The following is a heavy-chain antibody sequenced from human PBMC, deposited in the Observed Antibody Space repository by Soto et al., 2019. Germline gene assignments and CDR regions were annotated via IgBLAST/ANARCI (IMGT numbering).Heavy chain of an antibody. Sequence: PGGSLRLSCAASGFTVSSNYMSWVRQAPGKGLEWVSVIYSGGSTYYADSVKGRFTISRDNSKNTLYLQMNSLRAEDTAVYYCAREAIAARRVFDYWGQGTPVTAPQ. D-gene: IGHD6-6*01. CDR1: GFTVSSNY. CDR2: IYSGGST. J-gene: IGHJ4*02. V-gene: IGHV3-53*01. CDR3: AREAIAARRVFDY.